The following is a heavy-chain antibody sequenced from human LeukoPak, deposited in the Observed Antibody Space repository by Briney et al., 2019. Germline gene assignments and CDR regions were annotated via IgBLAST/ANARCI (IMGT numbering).Heavy chain of an antibody. CDR3: ARGHTTLDY. CDR2: INHSGST. V-gene: IGHV4-34*01. J-gene: IGHJ4*02. Sequence: SETLSLTCAVYGGSFSGYYWSWIRQPPGKGLEWIGEINHSGSTNYNPSLKSRVTISVDTSKNRFSLKLSSVTAADTAVYYCARGHTTLDYWGQGTLVTVSS. D-gene: IGHD1-26*01. CDR1: GGSFSGYY.